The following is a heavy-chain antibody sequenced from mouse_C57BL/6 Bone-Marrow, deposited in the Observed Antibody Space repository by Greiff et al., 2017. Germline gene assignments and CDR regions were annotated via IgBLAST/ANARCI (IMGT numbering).Heavy chain of an antibody. D-gene: IGHD1-1*01. CDR2: ISDGGSYT. J-gene: IGHJ4*01. CDR1: GFTFSSYA. Sequence: EVKVEESGGGLVKPGGSLKLSCAASGFTFSSYAMSWVRQTPEKRLEWVATISDGGSYTYYPDNVKGRFTISRDNAKNNLYLQMSHLKSEDTAMYYCARALTTVPPYAMDYWGQGTSVTVSS. V-gene: IGHV5-4*03. CDR3: ARALTTVPPYAMDY.